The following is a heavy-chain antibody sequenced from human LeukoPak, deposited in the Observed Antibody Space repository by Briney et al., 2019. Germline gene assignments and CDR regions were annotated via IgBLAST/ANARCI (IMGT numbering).Heavy chain of an antibody. CDR3: ASGLRWGSFDY. CDR1: GDSISSYY. V-gene: IGHV4-59*08. J-gene: IGHJ4*02. Sequence: SETLSLTCTVPGDSISSYYWSWIRQPPGKGLEWIGYIYDSGSTNYNPSLKSRVTISVDTSKKKFSLKLSSVTAADTAVYYCASGLRWGSFDYWGQGTLVTVSS. CDR2: IYDSGST. D-gene: IGHD4-23*01.